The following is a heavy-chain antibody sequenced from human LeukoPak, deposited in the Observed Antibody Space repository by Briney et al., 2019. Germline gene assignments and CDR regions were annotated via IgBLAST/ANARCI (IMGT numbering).Heavy chain of an antibody. CDR3: TKDSQGSYDGFWYGTYGMDV. Sequence: HTGGSLRLSCVASGFSFNTFALTWVRQAPGKGLEWVSTISDYPHYADSVRGRFTISRDNSRKTVFLQMNSLTPEDAATYYCTKDSQGSYDGFWYGTYGMDVWGQGTTVTVSS. CDR2: ISDYP. V-gene: IGHV3-23*05. CDR1: GFSFNTFA. D-gene: IGHD3-16*01. J-gene: IGHJ6*02.